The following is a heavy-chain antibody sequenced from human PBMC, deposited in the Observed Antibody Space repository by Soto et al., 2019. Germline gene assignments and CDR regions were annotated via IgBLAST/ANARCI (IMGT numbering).Heavy chain of an antibody. CDR1: GFTFSSYG. Sequence: GGSLRLSCAASGFTFSSYGMHWVRQAPGKGLEWVAVISYDGSNKYYADSVKGRFTISRDNSKNTLYLQMNSLRAEDTAVYYCAKRLSSGWIDAFDIWGQGTMVPVSS. CDR2: ISYDGSNK. V-gene: IGHV3-30*18. CDR3: AKRLSSGWIDAFDI. D-gene: IGHD3-16*02. J-gene: IGHJ3*02.